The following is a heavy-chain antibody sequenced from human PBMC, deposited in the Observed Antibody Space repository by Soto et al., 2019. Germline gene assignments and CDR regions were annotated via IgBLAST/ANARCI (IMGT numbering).Heavy chain of an antibody. V-gene: IGHV1-3*01. CDR3: ASPGIAVADSYYFDY. CDR2: INAGNGNT. J-gene: IGHJ4*02. D-gene: IGHD6-19*01. Sequence: GASVKVSCKASGYTFTSYAMHWVRQAPGQRLEWMGWINAGNGNTKYSQKFQGRVTITRDTSASTAYMELSSLRSEDTAVYYCASPGIAVADSYYFDYWGQGTLVTVS. CDR1: GYTFTSYA.